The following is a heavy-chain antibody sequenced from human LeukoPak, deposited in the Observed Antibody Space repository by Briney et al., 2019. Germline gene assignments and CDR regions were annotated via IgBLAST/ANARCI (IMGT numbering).Heavy chain of an antibody. D-gene: IGHD2-8*01. CDR1: GFTFSSYW. CDR3: ATRYCTIPACRASSYHCMDN. J-gene: IGHJ6*03. CDR2: IKQDGSEA. V-gene: IGHV3-7*01. Sequence: PGGSLGLSCAASGFTFSSYWMTWVRQAPGKGLEWVANIKQDGSEAYYVDSVKGRFTVSRDNAKNSLYLQLSSLGAEDTAVYYCATRYCTIPACRASSYHCMDNWGKGTTVTVSS.